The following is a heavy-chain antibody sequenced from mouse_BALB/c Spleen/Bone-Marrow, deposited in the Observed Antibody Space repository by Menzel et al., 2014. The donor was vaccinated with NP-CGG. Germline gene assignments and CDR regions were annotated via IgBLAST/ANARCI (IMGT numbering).Heavy chain of an antibody. CDR2: IWRGGST. CDR1: GFSLTGNG. J-gene: IGHJ1*01. CDR3: AKGGITTVWYFDV. Sequence: QVQLQQSGPGLVQPSQSLSITCTVSGFSLTGNGVHWVRQSPGKGLEWLGVIWRGGSTGYNAAFMSRLTITKDNSKNQVFFKMNSLQGDDTAMYYCAKGGITTVWYFDVWGAGTTVTVSS. D-gene: IGHD1-1*01. V-gene: IGHV2-5*01.